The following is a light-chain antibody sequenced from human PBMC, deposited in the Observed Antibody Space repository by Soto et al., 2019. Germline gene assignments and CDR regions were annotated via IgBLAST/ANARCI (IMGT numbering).Light chain of an antibody. J-gene: IGLJ3*02. Sequence: QPVLTQSPSASASLGTSVRLTCTLSSGHNNYAIAWHQQQPEKGPRFLMKINSDGSHSNGDGVPDRFSGSTSGSDRYLTISSLQSEDEADYYCQTWGTGIHVVFGGGTKVTVL. CDR2: INSDGSH. V-gene: IGLV4-69*01. CDR1: SGHNNYA. CDR3: QTWGTGIHVV.